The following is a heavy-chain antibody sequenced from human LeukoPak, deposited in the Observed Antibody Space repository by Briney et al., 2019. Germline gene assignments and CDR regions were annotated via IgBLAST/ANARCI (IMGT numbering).Heavy chain of an antibody. CDR1: GYTFTGYY. J-gene: IGHJ4*02. Sequence: ASVKVSCKASGYTFTGYYMHWVRQAPGQGLEWMGWINPNHGDTNYAQKFQDRVSTTRDTSISTAYMHLSRLRSADTAVYYCARSPHILTGENFDYWGQGTLLTVSS. V-gene: IGHV1-2*02. CDR3: ARSPHILTGENFDY. D-gene: IGHD3-9*01. CDR2: INPNHGDT.